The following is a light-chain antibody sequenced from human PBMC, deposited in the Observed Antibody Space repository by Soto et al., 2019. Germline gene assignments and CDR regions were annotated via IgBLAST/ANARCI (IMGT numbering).Light chain of an antibody. V-gene: IGKV3-15*01. Sequence: EIVMTQSPATLSVSPGERATLSCRASQSVSSNLAWYQQKPGQAPRLLICGASTRATGIPARFSGSGSGTEFTLTISSLQSEDFAVYHCQHYNNRPPYTFGQGTKLEIK. CDR3: QHYNNRPPYT. CDR2: GAS. CDR1: QSVSSN. J-gene: IGKJ2*01.